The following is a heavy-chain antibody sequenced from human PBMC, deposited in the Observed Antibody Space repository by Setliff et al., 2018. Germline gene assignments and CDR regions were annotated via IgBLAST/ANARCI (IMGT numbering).Heavy chain of an antibody. Sequence: PSETLSLTCAVYGYSFSAYYWSRIRQPPGKGREWIEEINHRGSTKYSPSLRSRVTMSVDTSKKQVSLKLSTVTAADTAAYYCARGYAARVWFGNCFDSWGQGTLVTVSS. CDR1: GYSFSAYY. CDR2: INHRGST. V-gene: IGHV4-34*01. D-gene: IGHD3-10*01. J-gene: IGHJ5*01. CDR3: ARGYAARVWFGNCFDS.